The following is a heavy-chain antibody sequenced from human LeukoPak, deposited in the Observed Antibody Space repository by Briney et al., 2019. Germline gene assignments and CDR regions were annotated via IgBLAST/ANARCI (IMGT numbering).Heavy chain of an antibody. J-gene: IGHJ6*03. Sequence: SETLSLTCAVSGYSISSGYYWGWIRQPPGKGLEWIGSIYHSGSTYYNPSLKSRVTISVDTSKNQFSLKLSSVTAADTAVYYCARRWRVVRGVVHMDVWGKGTTVTVSS. D-gene: IGHD3-10*01. CDR1: GYSISSGYY. V-gene: IGHV4-38-2*01. CDR2: IYHSGST. CDR3: ARRWRVVRGVVHMDV.